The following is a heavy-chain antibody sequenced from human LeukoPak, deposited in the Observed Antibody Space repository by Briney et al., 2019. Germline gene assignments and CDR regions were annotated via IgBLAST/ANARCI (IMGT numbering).Heavy chain of an antibody. Sequence: GGSLRPSCAASGFTFSSYAMSWVRQAPGKGLEWVSAISGSGGNTYYADSVKGRFTISRDNSKNTLYLQMNSLRAEDTAVYYCAKRIYDFWSGYYRRAENHFDYWGQGTLVTVSS. D-gene: IGHD3-3*01. CDR1: GFTFSSYA. V-gene: IGHV3-23*01. J-gene: IGHJ4*02. CDR2: ISGSGGNT. CDR3: AKRIYDFWSGYYRRAENHFDY.